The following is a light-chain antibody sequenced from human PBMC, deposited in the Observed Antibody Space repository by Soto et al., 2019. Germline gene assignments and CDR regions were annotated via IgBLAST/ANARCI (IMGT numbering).Light chain of an antibody. CDR2: WAS. CDR1: QSLLASSNNKNY. J-gene: IGKJ4*01. CDR3: QHYFTVPVT. Sequence: DIVMTQTPGSLAVSLGERATINCKSSQSLLASSNNKNYLAWYQHKPGQPPKLLLYWASTRASGVPDRFSGSESGTDFTLTISSLQAEDVAVYYCQHYFTVPVTFGGGTRVEVK. V-gene: IGKV4-1*01.